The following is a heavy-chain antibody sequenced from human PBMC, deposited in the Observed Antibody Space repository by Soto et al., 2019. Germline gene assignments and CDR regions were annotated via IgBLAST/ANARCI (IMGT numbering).Heavy chain of an antibody. J-gene: IGHJ6*04. CDR3: ERDLPLSRYCMNIDCSGSGLEV. Sequence: SETLSLTCAVYGGSFSGYYWSWVRQPPGKGLEWIAEINHSGSANYNPSLKSRVTISVDTSKNYFSLKLSFVTAADTAVYYCERDLPLSRYCMNIDCSGSGLEVWGEGATAPVSS. D-gene: IGHD3-9*01. V-gene: IGHV4-34*01. CDR2: INHSGSA. CDR1: GGSFSGYY.